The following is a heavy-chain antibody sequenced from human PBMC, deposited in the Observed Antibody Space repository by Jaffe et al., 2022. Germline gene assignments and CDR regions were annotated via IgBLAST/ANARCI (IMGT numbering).Heavy chain of an antibody. J-gene: IGHJ5*02. CDR1: GYSISSGYY. V-gene: IGHV4-38-2*01. CDR3: ARTYYYGSGSYYNPKNWFDP. D-gene: IGHD3-10*01. CDR2: IYHSGST. Sequence: QVQLQESGPGLVKPSETLSLTCAVSGYSISSGYYWGWIRQPPGKGLEWIGSIYHSGSTYYNPSLKSRVTISVDTSKNQFSLKLSSVTAADTAVYYCARTYYYGSGSYYNPKNWFDPWGQGTLVTVSS.